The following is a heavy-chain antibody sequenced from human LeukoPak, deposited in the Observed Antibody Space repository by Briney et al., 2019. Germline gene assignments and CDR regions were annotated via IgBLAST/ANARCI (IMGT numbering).Heavy chain of an antibody. CDR2: ISGSGGST. Sequence: GGSLRLSCAASGFTFSSYAMSWVRQAPGKGLEWVSAISGSGGSTYYADSVKGRFTISRDNSKKTLYLQMNSLIAEDTAVYSCARNMVRGVVRPSPDYWGQGTLVTVSS. V-gene: IGHV3-23*01. J-gene: IGHJ4*02. CDR3: ARNMVRGVVRPSPDY. CDR1: GFTFSSYA. D-gene: IGHD3-10*01.